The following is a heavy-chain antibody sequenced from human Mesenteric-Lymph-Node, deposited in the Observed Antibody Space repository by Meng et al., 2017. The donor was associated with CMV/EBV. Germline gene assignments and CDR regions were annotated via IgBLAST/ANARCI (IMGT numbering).Heavy chain of an antibody. V-gene: IGHV1-69*10. CDR1: GGTFSSYA. J-gene: IGHJ5*02. CDR2: IIPILGIA. D-gene: IGHD3-3*01. CDR3: ARGDYDFWSCYQIIWFDP. Sequence: SVKVSCKASGGTFSSYAISWVRQAPGQGLEWMGGIIPILGIANYAQKFQGRVTITADKSTSTAYMELSSLRSEDTAVYYCARGDYDFWSCYQIIWFDPWGQGTLVTVSS.